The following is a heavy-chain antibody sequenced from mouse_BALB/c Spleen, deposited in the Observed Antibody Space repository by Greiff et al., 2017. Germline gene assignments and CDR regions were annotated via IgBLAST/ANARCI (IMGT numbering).Heavy chain of an antibody. Sequence: DVRLVESGGGLVQPKGSLKLSCAASGFTFNTYAMNWVRQAPGKGLEWVARIRSKSNNYATYYVDSVKDRFTISRDDSQSMLYLQMNNLKTEDTAMYYCVRHGYDGAYWGQGTLVTVSA. D-gene: IGHD2-14*01. CDR1: GFTFNTYA. CDR2: IRSKSNNYAT. CDR3: VRHGYDGAY. V-gene: IGHV10-1*02. J-gene: IGHJ3*01.